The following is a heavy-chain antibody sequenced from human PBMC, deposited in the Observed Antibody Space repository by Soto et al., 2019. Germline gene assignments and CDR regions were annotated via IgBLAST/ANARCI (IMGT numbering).Heavy chain of an antibody. CDR1: GGSISSSSYY. CDR3: ASLLFGRTNWNPNPTYYYYYMDV. Sequence: SETLSLTCTVSGGSISSSSYYWGWIRQPPGKGLEWIGSIYYSGSTYYNPSLKSRVTISVDTSKNQFSLKLSSVTAADTAVYYCASLLFGRTNWNPNPTYYYYYMDVWGKGTTVTVSS. CDR2: IYYSGST. J-gene: IGHJ6*03. V-gene: IGHV4-39*01. D-gene: IGHD1-20*01.